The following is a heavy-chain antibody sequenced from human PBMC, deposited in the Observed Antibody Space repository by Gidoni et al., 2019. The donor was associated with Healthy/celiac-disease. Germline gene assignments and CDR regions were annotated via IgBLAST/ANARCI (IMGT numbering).Heavy chain of an antibody. CDR2: IYYSGST. J-gene: IGHJ3*02. D-gene: IGHD3-22*01. Sequence: QVQLQESGPGLVKPSATLSLTCTVSGGSISRYYWSWIRQPPGKGLEWIGYIYYSGSTNYNPSLKSRVTISVDTSKNQFSLKLLSVTAADTAVYYCARTPNSGYSADDAFDIWGQGTMVTVSS. CDR1: GGSISRYY. CDR3: ARTPNSGYSADDAFDI. V-gene: IGHV4-59*01.